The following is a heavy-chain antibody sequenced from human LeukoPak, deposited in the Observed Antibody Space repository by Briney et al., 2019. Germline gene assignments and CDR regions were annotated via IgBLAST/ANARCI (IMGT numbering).Heavy chain of an antibody. CDR3: ARFTESSGYSFDY. J-gene: IGHJ4*02. CDR2: IYYSGST. V-gene: IGHV4-59*01. CDR1: GGSMTNYY. Sequence: SETLSLTCTVSGGSMTNYYWSWIRQPPEKRLEWIGYIYYSGSTHYNLSLKSRVTISVDTSKNKFSLKLSSVTAADTAVYYCARFTESSGYSFDYWGQGTLVTVSS. D-gene: IGHD3-22*01.